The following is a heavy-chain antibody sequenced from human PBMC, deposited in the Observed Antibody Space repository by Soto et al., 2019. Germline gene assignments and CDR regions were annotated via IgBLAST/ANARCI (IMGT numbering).Heavy chain of an antibody. CDR2: IYPGDSDT. J-gene: IGHJ6*02. Sequence: EVQLVQSGAEGKKPGESLKISCKGSGYSFTSYCIGWVRQMPGKGLEWMGIIYPGDSDTRYSPSFQGQVTISADKSISTAYLQWSSLKASDTAMYYCARQEGERTYYDMLTGYYYPYGMDVWGQGTTVTVSS. CDR3: ARQEGERTYYDMLTGYYYPYGMDV. D-gene: IGHD3-9*01. V-gene: IGHV5-51*01. CDR1: GYSFTSYC.